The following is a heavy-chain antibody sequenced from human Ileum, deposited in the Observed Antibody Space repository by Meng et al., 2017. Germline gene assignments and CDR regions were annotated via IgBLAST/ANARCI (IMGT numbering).Heavy chain of an antibody. Sequence: VLLVESGVGLVKPGRALSLSCAASGFSFSTYTMHWVRQAPGKGLEWVSSITSSGRFIFYADSVKGRFTISRDNAKSSLYLQMNSLRDGDTAVYYCANELRYYFEYWGQGALVTVSS. CDR1: GFSFSTYT. CDR2: ITSSGRFI. V-gene: IGHV3-21*02. CDR3: ANELRYYFEY. D-gene: IGHD4-23*01. J-gene: IGHJ4*02.